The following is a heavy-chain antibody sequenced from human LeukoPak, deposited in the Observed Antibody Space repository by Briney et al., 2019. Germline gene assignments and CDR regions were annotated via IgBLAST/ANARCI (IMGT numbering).Heavy chain of an antibody. CDR2: INPSGGST. J-gene: IGHJ3*02. CDR1: GYTFTSYC. D-gene: IGHD1-26*01. Sequence: ASVKVSCKASGYTFTSYCMHWVRQAPGQGLEWMGIINPSGGSTSYAQKFHGRVTMTRDTSTSTVYMELSSLRSEDTAVYYCASPIVGATPDAFDIWGQGTMVTVSS. V-gene: IGHV1-46*01. CDR3: ASPIVGATPDAFDI.